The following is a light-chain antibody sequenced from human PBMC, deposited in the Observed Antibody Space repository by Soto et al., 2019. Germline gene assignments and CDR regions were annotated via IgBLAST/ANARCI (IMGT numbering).Light chain of an antibody. J-gene: IGLJ1*01. V-gene: IGLV2-14*01. CDR3: SSYTSASTLLYL. CDR2: GVT. Sequence: QSALTQPASVSGSPGQSITISCTGTSSDVGGYNYVSWYQQHPGIAPKLLIYGVTNRPSGVSPRFSGSTSGNTASLTISGLQAEDEADYHCSSYTSASTLLYLFGTGTKLTVL. CDR1: SSDVGGYNY.